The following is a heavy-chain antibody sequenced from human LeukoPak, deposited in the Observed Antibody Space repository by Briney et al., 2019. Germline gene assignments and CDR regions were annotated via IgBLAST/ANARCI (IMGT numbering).Heavy chain of an antibody. CDR3: ARDLRECSGGSCYIFDY. V-gene: IGHV3-48*04. J-gene: IGHJ4*02. CDR2: ISSSGSTI. Sequence: GGSLRLSCAASGFTFSSYRMGWVRQAPGKGLEWVSYISSSGSTIFYADSVRGRFTISRDNAKNSLFLQMNSLRAEDTAVYYCARDLRECSGGSCYIFDYWGQGTLVTVSS. CDR1: GFTFSSYR. D-gene: IGHD2-15*01.